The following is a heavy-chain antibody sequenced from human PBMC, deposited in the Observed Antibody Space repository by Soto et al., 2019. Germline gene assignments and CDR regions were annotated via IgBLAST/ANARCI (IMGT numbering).Heavy chain of an antibody. D-gene: IGHD6-13*01. CDR3: ARYSNNWFQTEGMDV. CDR2: IDTSGNT. CDR1: VDSITTYY. V-gene: IGHV4-4*07. Sequence: SETLSLTCPVSVDSITTYYWSWIRQPAGKVLEWIGRIDTSGNTNYNPSLKSRVTMSVDTSKKQFSLKLTSVTAADTAVYYCARYSNNWFQTEGMDVWGQGTTVT. J-gene: IGHJ6*02.